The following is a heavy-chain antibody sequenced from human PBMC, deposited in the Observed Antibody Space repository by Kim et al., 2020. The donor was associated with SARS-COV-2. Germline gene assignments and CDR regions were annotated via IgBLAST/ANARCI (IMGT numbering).Heavy chain of an antibody. D-gene: IGHD2-21*01. V-gene: IGHV3-7*01. CDR2: GSEK. Sequence: GSEKYYVDSVKGRFTISRDNAKNSLYLQMNSLRAEDTAVYYCARDYSVDYWGQGTLVTVSS. J-gene: IGHJ4*02. CDR3: ARDYSVDY.